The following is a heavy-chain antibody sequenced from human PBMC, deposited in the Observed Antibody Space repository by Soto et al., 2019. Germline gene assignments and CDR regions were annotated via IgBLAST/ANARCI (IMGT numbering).Heavy chain of an antibody. CDR1: GGSISSDNYF. CDR2: IDYIGRA. D-gene: IGHD3-10*02. V-gene: IGHV4-31*03. Sequence: SETLSLTCTVSGGSISSDNYFWSWIRQQPGKGLEWIGYIDYIGRAYYNPSLKSRVTTSVDTSKNQFSLRLSSVTVADTATYYCARHVHSAAASHPFDIWGQGTVVTVSS. CDR3: ARHVHSAAASHPFDI. J-gene: IGHJ3*02.